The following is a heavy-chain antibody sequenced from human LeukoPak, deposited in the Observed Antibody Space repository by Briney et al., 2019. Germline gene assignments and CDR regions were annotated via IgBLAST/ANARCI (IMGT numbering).Heavy chain of an antibody. CDR3: AKDSSILTGSYYYGMDV. V-gene: IGHV3-23*01. J-gene: IGHJ6*02. D-gene: IGHD3-9*01. CDR1: GFTFSNYA. Sequence: GGSLRLSCAASGFTFSNYAMSWVRQAPGKGLEWVSAISGSGGSTYYADSGKGRFTISRDNSKNTLYLQMNSLRAEDTAVYYCAKDSSILTGSYYYGMDVWGQGTTVTVSS. CDR2: ISGSGGST.